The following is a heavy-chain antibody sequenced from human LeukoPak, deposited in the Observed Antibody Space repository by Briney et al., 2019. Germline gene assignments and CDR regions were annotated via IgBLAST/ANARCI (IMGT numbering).Heavy chain of an antibody. V-gene: IGHV4-4*08. CDR3: ARMIVATIRIGVYFYHGMDV. CDR2: IYSSGAT. J-gene: IGHJ6*02. Sequence: TSETLSLTCTVSGGFGSDYKWNWIRQPPGKGLEWIGYIYSSGATNYNPSLKSRVTLSIDTSKNQFSLTLSSVIAADTAVYYCARMIVATIRIGVYFYHGMDVWGQGTTVTVSS. CDR1: GGFGSDYK. D-gene: IGHD5-12*01.